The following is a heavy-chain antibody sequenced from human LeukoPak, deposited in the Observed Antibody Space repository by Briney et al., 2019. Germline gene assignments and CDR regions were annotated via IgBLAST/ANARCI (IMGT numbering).Heavy chain of an antibody. CDR1: DGSFSGYY. J-gene: IGHJ4*02. CDR2: INHSGST. Sequence: SETLSLTCAVYDGSFSGYYWNWIRQPPGKGLEWIGEINHSGSTNYNPSLKSRVTISVDPSKNQFSLKLSSVTAADTAVYFCARAPPRIAAAGTFDSWGQGTLVTVSS. V-gene: IGHV4-34*01. D-gene: IGHD6-13*01. CDR3: ARAPPRIAAAGTFDS.